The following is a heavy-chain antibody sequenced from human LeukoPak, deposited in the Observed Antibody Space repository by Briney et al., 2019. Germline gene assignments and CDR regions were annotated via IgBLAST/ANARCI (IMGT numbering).Heavy chain of an antibody. CDR2: IYSDGRT. J-gene: IGHJ4*02. CDR1: GFTFSSYN. CDR3: ASGGGYSSAWHSSDY. Sequence: GGSLRLSCAASGFTFSSYNMNWVRQAPGKGLEWVSIIYSDGRTYYADFVKGRFTISRDNSKNTMYLQMNSLRAEDTAVYYCASGGGYSSAWHSSDYWGQGTLVTVSS. D-gene: IGHD6-19*01. V-gene: IGHV3-53*01.